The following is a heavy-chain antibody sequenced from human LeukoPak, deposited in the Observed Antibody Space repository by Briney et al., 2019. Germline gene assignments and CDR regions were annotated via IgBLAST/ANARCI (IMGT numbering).Heavy chain of an antibody. V-gene: IGHV4-61*02. CDR3: ARTLGYYDSSGYSDFDC. CDR2: IYASGST. CDR1: GGSVSSGSYY. J-gene: IGHJ4*02. Sequence: SETLSLTCTVSGGSVSSGSYYWSWIRQPAGKGLEWIGRIYASGSTNYNPSLKSRVTISLDTSKNQFSLKLSSVTAADTAVYYCARTLGYYDSSGYSDFDCWGQGTLVTVSS. D-gene: IGHD3-22*01.